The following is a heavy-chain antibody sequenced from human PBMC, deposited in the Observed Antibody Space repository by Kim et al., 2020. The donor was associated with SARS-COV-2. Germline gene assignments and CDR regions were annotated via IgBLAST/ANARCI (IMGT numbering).Heavy chain of an antibody. D-gene: IGHD4-17*01. V-gene: IGHV6-1*01. CDR3: TRDRFGLRGDFDR. CDR1: GDCVSSDSAA. J-gene: IGHJ4*02. CDR2: TYYRSKWYY. Sequence: SQTLSLTCAISGDCVSSDSAAWNWIRQSPSRGLEWLVRTYYRSKWYYDYAVSVKSRITINPETSKNQFSLPLNSVTPGDTAVYYCTRDRFGLRGDFDRWGQATLLRVS.